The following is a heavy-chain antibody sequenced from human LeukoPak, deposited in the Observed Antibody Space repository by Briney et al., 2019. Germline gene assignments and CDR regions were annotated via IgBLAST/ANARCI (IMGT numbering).Heavy chain of an antibody. CDR1: GGSISSYY. D-gene: IGHD3-10*02. J-gene: IGHJ4*02. Sequence: SETLSLTCTVSGGSISSYYWSWIRQPPGKGLEWIGYIYYSGSTNYNPSLKSRVTISVDTSKNQFSLKLSSVTAADTAVYYCARGDCSGSIPLDYWGQGTLVTVSS. V-gene: IGHV4-59*01. CDR3: ARGDCSGSIPLDY. CDR2: IYYSGST.